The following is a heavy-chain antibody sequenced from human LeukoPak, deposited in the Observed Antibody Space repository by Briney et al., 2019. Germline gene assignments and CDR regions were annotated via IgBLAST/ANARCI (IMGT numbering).Heavy chain of an antibody. D-gene: IGHD3-22*01. CDR3: ARPGGYFDSSGYYHYFDY. Sequence: SETLSLTCTVSGGSISSYYWNWIRLPPGKGLEWIGEINHSGSTNYNPSLKSRVSISVDTSNNQFSLRLSSVTAADTAVYYCARPGGYFDSSGYYHYFDYRGAREPWSPSPQ. CDR2: INHSGST. CDR1: GGSISSYY. V-gene: IGHV4-34*01. J-gene: IGHJ4*02.